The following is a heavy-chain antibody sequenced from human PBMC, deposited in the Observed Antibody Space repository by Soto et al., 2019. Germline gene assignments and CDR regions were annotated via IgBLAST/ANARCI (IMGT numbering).Heavy chain of an antibody. CDR2: ISSSSSYI. J-gene: IGHJ4*02. CDR3: ARDQSGYSSSSAPGY. Sequence: GGSLRLSCAASGFTFSSYSMNWVRQAPGKGLEWVSSISSSSSYIYYAASVKGRFTRSRDNAKNSLYLQMNSLRAEDTAVYYCARDQSGYSSSSAPGYWGQGTLVTVSS. CDR1: GFTFSSYS. V-gene: IGHV3-21*01. D-gene: IGHD6-6*01.